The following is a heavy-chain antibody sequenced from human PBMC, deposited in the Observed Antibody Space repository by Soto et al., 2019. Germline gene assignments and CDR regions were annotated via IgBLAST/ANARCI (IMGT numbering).Heavy chain of an antibody. CDR2: IYYSGST. D-gene: IGHD3-22*01. CDR1: GGSISSGDYY. J-gene: IGHJ3*02. CDR3: AREGKPYYYDSSGYYHQSDAFDI. V-gene: IGHV4-30-4*01. Sequence: PSETLSLTCTVSGGSISSGDYYWSWIRQPPGKGLGWIGYIYYSGSTYYNPSLKSRVTISVDTSKNQFSLKLSSVTAADTAVYYCAREGKPYYYDSSGYYHQSDAFDIWGQGTMVTVSS.